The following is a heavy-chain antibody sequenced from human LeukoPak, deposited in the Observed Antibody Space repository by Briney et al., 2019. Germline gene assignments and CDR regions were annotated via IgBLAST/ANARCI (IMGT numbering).Heavy chain of an antibody. CDR1: GYTFTSFG. V-gene: IGHV1-18*01. D-gene: IGHD3-10*01. CDR3: ARDHYSGSGSPGTSALDI. J-gene: IGHJ3*02. CDR2: ISAYNGHT. Sequence: ASLKVSCKASGYTFTSFGISWVRQAPGQGLEWMGWISAYNGHTNYAQNLQGRVTMTTETSTSTAYMEVRSLRSDDTAVYYCARDHYSGSGSPGTSALDIWGQGTMVTVSS.